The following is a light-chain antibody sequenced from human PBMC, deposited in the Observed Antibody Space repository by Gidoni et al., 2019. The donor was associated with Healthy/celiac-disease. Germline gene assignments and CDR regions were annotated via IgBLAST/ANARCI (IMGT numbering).Light chain of an antibody. Sequence: IVLTQSPATLSLSPGERPTLSCTSSQSVSSYLALYQQNPGQAPRLLIYDASNRATGSPARFSGSGSGTDFTLTISSLGPEDFAVYYCQRRSNWRPSFTFGQGTRLEIK. CDR1: QSVSSY. J-gene: IGKJ5*01. V-gene: IGKV3-11*01. CDR2: DAS. CDR3: QRRSNWRPSFT.